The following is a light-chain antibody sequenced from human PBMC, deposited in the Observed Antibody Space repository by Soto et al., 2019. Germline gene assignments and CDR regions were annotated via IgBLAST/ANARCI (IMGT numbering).Light chain of an antibody. Sequence: QSALTQPASVSGSPGQSITISCTGTSSDVGGYTYVSWYQQHPGKAPKLMIYDVNNRPSGVSNRFSDSKSGNTASLTISGLQAEDEADYYCNSYTSSSTHNYVFGTGTKLTVL. CDR3: NSYTSSSTHNYV. CDR2: DVN. V-gene: IGLV2-14*01. J-gene: IGLJ1*01. CDR1: SSDVGGYTY.